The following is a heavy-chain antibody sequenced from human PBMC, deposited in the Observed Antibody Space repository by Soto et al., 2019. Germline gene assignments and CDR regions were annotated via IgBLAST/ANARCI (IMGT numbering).Heavy chain of an antibody. CDR1: GYTFFTYD. J-gene: IGHJ5*02. CDR3: ARHHGPTTSENWFDP. V-gene: IGHV1-18*01. CDR2: ISTYSGAT. D-gene: IGHD5-12*01. Sequence: QVHLVQSGVEVKTPGASVKVSCQASGYTFFTYDISWLRQAPGQGLEWRGWISTYSGATKYAQKFQGRVTMTTDTSTTTAYLELRSLRSDDTGVYYCARHHGPTTSENWFDPWGQGTLVTVSS.